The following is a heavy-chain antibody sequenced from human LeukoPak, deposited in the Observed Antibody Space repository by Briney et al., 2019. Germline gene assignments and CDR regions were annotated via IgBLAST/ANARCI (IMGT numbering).Heavy chain of an antibody. J-gene: IGHJ3*02. CDR3: IKDMGFDLLKDAFHI. V-gene: IGHV3-9*01. CDR1: GFSLDDYA. CDR2: ISWDSSNA. D-gene: IGHD3-9*01. Sequence: GRSLRLSCVGSGFSLDDYAMHWVRQVPGKGLEWVSSISWDSSNAAYADSAKGRFTISRDSAKNSLYLQMNSLRHEDTAFYYCIKDMGFDLLKDAFHIWGQGTLVTVPS.